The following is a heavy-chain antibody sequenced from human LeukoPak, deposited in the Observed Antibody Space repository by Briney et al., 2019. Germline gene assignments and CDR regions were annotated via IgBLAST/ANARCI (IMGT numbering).Heavy chain of an antibody. CDR1: GFTFSSYA. V-gene: IGHV3-30-3*01. D-gene: IGHD3-3*01. CDR3: ATDRGWRTSGYYLYYFEY. CDR2: ISYDGSNK. Sequence: PGGSLRLSCAASGFTFSSYAVHWVRQAPGKGLEWVAVISYDGSNKYYADSVKGRFTISRDNSKNTLYLQMNSLRAEDTAVYYCATDRGWRTSGYYLYYFEYWGQGTLVTFSS. J-gene: IGHJ4*02.